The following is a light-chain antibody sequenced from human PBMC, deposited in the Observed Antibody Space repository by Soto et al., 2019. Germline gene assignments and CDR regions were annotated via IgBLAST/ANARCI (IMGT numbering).Light chain of an antibody. J-gene: IGKJ1*01. CDR3: LQDYSYPRT. Sequence: AIQMTQSPSSLSVSVGDRVTITCRAGQGIRNELGWYQQKPGKAPELLIYAASSLQSGVPSRFSGSGSGTDFTLTISSLQPEDFATYYCLQDYSYPRTFGQGTKVEIK. V-gene: IGKV1-6*01. CDR1: QGIRNE. CDR2: AAS.